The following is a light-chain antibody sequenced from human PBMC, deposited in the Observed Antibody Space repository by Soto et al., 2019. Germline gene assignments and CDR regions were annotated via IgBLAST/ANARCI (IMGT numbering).Light chain of an antibody. CDR3: SSSTSSSTYV. J-gene: IGLJ1*01. CDR1: SSDVGLYNT. V-gene: IGLV2-14*01. CDR2: EVR. Sequence: QSALTQPASVSGSPGQSITISCTGTSSDVGLYNTVPWYQQYPGEAPKLLIYEVRYRASGVSDRFSGSKSGNTASLTISGLHTEDEAEYYCSSSTSSSTYVFGTGTKVTVL.